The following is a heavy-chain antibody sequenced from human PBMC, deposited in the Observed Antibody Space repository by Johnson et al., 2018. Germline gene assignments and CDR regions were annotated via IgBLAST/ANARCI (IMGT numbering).Heavy chain of an antibody. CDR1: GGSISTYY. CDR2: IYYSGST. D-gene: IGHD6-13*01. CDR3: ARATSLYMYFDY. J-gene: IGHJ4*02. Sequence: QVQLQESGPGLVKPSETXSLTCTVSGGSISTYYWSWIRQPPGKGLEWIGYIYYSGSTNYNPSLKSRVTISLDTSKNQFPLRLSSVTAADTAVYYCARATSLYMYFDYWGQGTLVTVSS. V-gene: IGHV4-59*01.